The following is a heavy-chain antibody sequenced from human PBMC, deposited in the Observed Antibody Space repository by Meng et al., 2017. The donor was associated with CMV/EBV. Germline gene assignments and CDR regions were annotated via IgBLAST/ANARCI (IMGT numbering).Heavy chain of an antibody. CDR2: IYPSGST. Sequence: CAVSGGSISSSNWWSWVRQPPGKGLDWIGEIYPSGSTNYNPSLKSRVTISVDKSKNQFSLKLSSVTAADTAVYYCASEVGATTAFDYWGQGTLVTVSS. CDR1: GGSISSSNW. CDR3: ASEVGATTAFDY. V-gene: IGHV4-4*02. J-gene: IGHJ4*02. D-gene: IGHD1-26*01.